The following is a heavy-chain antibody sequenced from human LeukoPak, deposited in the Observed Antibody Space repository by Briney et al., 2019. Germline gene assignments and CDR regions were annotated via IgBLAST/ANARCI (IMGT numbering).Heavy chain of an antibody. V-gene: IGHV3-30*02. Sequence: GGSLRLSCAASGFTFSSYGMHWVRQAPGKGLEWVAFIRYDGSNKYYADSVKGRFTISRDNSKNTLYLQMNSLRAEDTAVYYCARINYYDSSGYYYARYFDYWGQGTLVTVSS. D-gene: IGHD3-22*01. CDR1: GFTFSSYG. J-gene: IGHJ4*02. CDR3: ARINYYDSSGYYYARYFDY. CDR2: IRYDGSNK.